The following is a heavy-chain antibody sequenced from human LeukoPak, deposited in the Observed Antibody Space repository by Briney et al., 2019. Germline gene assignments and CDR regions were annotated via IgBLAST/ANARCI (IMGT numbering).Heavy chain of an antibody. CDR2: INPNSGGT. D-gene: IGHD3/OR15-3a*01. CDR3: ARLSVAGLGGGVDY. CDR1: GYTFTGYY. Sequence: ASVKVSCKVSGYTFTGYYMHWVRQAPGQGLEWMGWINPNSGGTNYAQKFQGRVTMTTDTSTSTAYMELRSLRSDDTAVYYCARLSVAGLGGGVDYWGQGTLVTVSS. V-gene: IGHV1-2*02. J-gene: IGHJ4*02.